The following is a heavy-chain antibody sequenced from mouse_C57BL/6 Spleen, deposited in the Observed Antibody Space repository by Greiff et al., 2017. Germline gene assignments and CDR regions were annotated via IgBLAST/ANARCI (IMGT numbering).Heavy chain of an antibody. CDR1: GYTFTSYG. D-gene: IGHD2-2*01. V-gene: IGHV1-81*01. CDR3: ARSTMVTTRDFDY. J-gene: IGHJ2*01. CDR2: IYPRSGNT. Sequence: VQLQQSGAELARPGASVKLSGKASGYTFTSYGISWVKQRTGQGLEWIGEIYPRSGNTYYNEKFKGKDTLTADKSSSTAYMELRSLTSEDSAVYFCARSTMVTTRDFDYWGQGTTLTVSS.